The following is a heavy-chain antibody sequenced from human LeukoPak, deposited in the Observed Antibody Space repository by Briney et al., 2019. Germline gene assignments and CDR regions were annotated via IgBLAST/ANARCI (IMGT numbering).Heavy chain of an antibody. CDR3: ARPRDDSSGYSFDI. D-gene: IGHD3-22*01. CDR2: IYPGDSET. CDR1: GYSFTSYW. V-gene: IGHV5-51*01. J-gene: IGHJ3*02. Sequence: GESLKISCKASGYSFTSYWIGWVRQVPGKGLQWMGIIYPGDSETRYSPSFQGQVTISADKSISTAYLQWGSLKASDTAMYYCARPRDDSSGYSFDIWGQGTMVTVSS.